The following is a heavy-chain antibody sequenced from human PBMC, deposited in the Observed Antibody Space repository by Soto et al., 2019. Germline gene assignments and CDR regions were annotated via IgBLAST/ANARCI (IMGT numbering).Heavy chain of an antibody. D-gene: IGHD3-10*01. J-gene: IGHJ4*02. CDR1: GTSISGYY. CDR2: IYYTGTT. CDR3: AREVSSFGSNHFDS. V-gene: IGHV4-59*01. Sequence: ASETLSLTCSVSGTSISGYYYTWSRQPLGKGLECIGYIYYTGTTKYNPSLNSRVTISVDTSKNQSSLRLNSVAAADTGVYYCAREVSSFGSNHFDSWGQGALVTVSS.